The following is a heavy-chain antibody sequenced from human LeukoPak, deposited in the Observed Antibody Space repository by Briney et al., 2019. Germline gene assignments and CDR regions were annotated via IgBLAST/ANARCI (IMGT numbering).Heavy chain of an antibody. CDR3: ARGDIVVVPAATSPRFDP. CDR2: ISAYNGNT. Sequence: ASVKVSCKASGYTITSYGISWVRQAPGQGLEWMGWISAYNGNTNYAQKLQGRVTMTTDTSTSTAYMELRSLRSDDMAVYYCARGDIVVVPAATSPRFDPWGQGTLVTVSS. D-gene: IGHD2-2*01. CDR1: GYTITSYG. J-gene: IGHJ5*02. V-gene: IGHV1-18*03.